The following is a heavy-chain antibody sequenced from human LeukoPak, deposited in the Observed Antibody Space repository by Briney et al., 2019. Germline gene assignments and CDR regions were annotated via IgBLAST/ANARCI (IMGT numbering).Heavy chain of an antibody. V-gene: IGHV4-59*01. D-gene: IGHD3-10*01. CDR2: IYYSGST. CDR3: ARGGGFGELYDY. CDR1: GGSISSYY. Sequence: SETLSLTCTVSGGSISSYYWSWIRQPPGKGLEWIGYIYYSGSTNYNPSLESRVTISVDTSKNQFSLKLSSVTAADTAVYYCARGGGFGELYDYWGQGTLVTVSS. J-gene: IGHJ4*02.